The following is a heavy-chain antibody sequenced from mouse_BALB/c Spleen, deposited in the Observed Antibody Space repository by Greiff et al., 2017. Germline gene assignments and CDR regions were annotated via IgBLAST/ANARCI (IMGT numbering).Heavy chain of an antibody. Sequence: EVQLQESGPGLVKPSQSLSLTCTVTGYSITSDYAWNWIRQFPGNKLEWMGYISYSGSTSYNPSLKSRISTTRDTSKNQFFLQLNSVTTEDTATYYCASGPYDYDGAYWGQGTLVTVSA. CDR3: ASGPYDYDGAY. CDR1: GYSITSDYA. CDR2: ISYSGST. D-gene: IGHD2-4*01. V-gene: IGHV3-2*02. J-gene: IGHJ3*01.